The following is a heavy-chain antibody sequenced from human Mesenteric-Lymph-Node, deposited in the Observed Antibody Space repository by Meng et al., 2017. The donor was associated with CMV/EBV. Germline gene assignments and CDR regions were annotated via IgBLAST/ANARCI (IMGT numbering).Heavy chain of an antibody. CDR3: AKAHDPRDYVDFDY. Sequence: KGSAYTFTSYDINWVRQAPGQGLEWMGWMNPNSGNTGYAQKFQGRVTMTRDNSINTAYMELSSLRSGDTVVYYCAKAHDPRDYVDFDYWGQGTLVTVSS. D-gene: IGHD3-10*02. J-gene: IGHJ4*02. V-gene: IGHV1-8*01. CDR2: MNPNSGNT. CDR1: AYTFTSYD.